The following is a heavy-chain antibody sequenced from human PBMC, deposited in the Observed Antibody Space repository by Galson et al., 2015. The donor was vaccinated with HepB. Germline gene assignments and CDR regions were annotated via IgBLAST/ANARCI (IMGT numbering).Heavy chain of an antibody. CDR2: FRAYGGHT. V-gene: IGHV3-64D*06. J-gene: IGHJ4*02. CDR3: VKDRGSIVRDFDY. D-gene: IGHD2-15*01. CDR1: GFSFSTYA. Sequence: SLRLYCAASGFSFSTYAMHWVRQAPGKGLEYVSGFRAYGGHTYTADSVKDRFIISRDDSKNTLYLQMSSLRTADTAVYYCVKDRGSIVRDFDYWGQGALVTVSS.